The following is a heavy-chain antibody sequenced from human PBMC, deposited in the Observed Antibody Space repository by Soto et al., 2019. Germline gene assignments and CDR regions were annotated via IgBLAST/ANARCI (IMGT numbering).Heavy chain of an antibody. CDR2: IYYSGST. J-gene: IGHJ6*03. Sequence: TSETLSLTCTVSGGSISSYYWSWIRQPPGKGLEWIGYIYYSGSTNYNPSLKSRVTISVDTSKNQFSLKLSSVTAADTAVYYCASGGPDYYYYYYMHVWGKGTTVTVSS. CDR3: ASGGPDYYYYYYMHV. D-gene: IGHD3-3*01. CDR1: GGSISSYY. V-gene: IGHV4-59*01.